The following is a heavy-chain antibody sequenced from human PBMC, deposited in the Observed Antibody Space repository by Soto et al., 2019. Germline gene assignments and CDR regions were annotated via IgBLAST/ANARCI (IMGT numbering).Heavy chain of an antibody. D-gene: IGHD5-12*01. Sequence: GGSLRLSCAASGFTFSSYSVNWVRQAPGKGLEWVSYISSSSSTIYYADSVKGRFTISRDNAKNSLYLQMNSLRAEDTAVYYCATLGGYGDYYYYYMDVWGKGTTVTVSS. CDR2: ISSSSSTI. J-gene: IGHJ6*03. V-gene: IGHV3-48*01. CDR1: GFTFSSYS. CDR3: ATLGGYGDYYYYYMDV.